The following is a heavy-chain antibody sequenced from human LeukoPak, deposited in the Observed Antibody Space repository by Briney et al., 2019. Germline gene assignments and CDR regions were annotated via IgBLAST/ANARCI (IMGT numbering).Heavy chain of an antibody. CDR3: ARGFRYCSARSRGFQH. CDR2: INHSGST. V-gene: IGHV4-34*01. Sequence: SETLSLTCAVYGGSFSGYYWSWIRQPPGKGLEWIGEINHSGSTNYNPSLKSRVTISVDTSKNQFSLKLSSVTAADTAVYYCARGFRYCSARSRGFQHWGQGTLVTVSS. D-gene: IGHD2-15*01. J-gene: IGHJ1*01. CDR1: GGSFSGYY.